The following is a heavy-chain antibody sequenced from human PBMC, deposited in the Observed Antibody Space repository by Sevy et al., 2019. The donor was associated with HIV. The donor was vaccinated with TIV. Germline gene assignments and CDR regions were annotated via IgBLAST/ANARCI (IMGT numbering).Heavy chain of an antibody. Sequence: GSLRLSCAASGFTVSSNYMSWVRQAPGKGLEWVSVIYSGGSTYYADSVKGRFTISRDNSKNTLYLQMNSLRAEDMAVYYCAREGGRWLQLGAFDIWGQGTMVTVSS. J-gene: IGHJ3*02. V-gene: IGHV3-53*01. CDR1: GFTVSSNY. D-gene: IGHD5-12*01. CDR2: IYSGGST. CDR3: AREGGRWLQLGAFDI.